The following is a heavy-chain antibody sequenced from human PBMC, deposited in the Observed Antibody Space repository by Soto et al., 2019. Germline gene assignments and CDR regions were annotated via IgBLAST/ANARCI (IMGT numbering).Heavy chain of an antibody. CDR1: GYTFTSYD. D-gene: IGHD3-10*01. CDR2: MNPNSGNT. CDR3: AGARSGARYLNWFDP. J-gene: IGHJ5*02. Sequence: QVQLVQSGAEVKKPGASVKVSCKASGYTFTSYDINWVRQATGQGLEWVGWMNPNSGNTGYAQKFQGRATMTGNTSLSKAYLELSSLRSEDTAVYYCAGARSGARYLNWFDPWGQGTLVTVSS. V-gene: IGHV1-8*01.